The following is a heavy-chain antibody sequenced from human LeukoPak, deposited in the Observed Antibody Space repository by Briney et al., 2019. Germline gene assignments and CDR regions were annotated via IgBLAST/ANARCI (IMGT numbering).Heavy chain of an antibody. CDR2: ILNIGST. CDR3: ARHVTVASRGFDY. J-gene: IGHJ4*02. CDR1: GGSISSYY. V-gene: IGHV4-59*08. Sequence: PSETLSLTCTVSGGSISSYYWSWIGQPPGKGLEWIGYILNIGSTNYNPSLKSRVTISLDTSKNQFSLKLSSVTAADTAVYYCARHVTVASRGFDYWGQGTLVTVSS. D-gene: IGHD5-12*01.